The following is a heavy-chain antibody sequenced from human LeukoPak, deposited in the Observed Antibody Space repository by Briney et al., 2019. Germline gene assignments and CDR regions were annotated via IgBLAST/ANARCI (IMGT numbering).Heavy chain of an antibody. Sequence: GRSLRLSCAASGFTFSSYAMHWVRQAPGKGLEWVAGISYDGSNKYYADSVKGRFTISRDNSKNTLYLQMNSLRAEDTAVYYCARDHDYGDYHCDHWGQGNLVAVS. CDR2: ISYDGSNK. V-gene: IGHV3-30-3*01. D-gene: IGHD4-17*01. CDR3: ARDHDYGDYHCDH. J-gene: IGHJ4*02. CDR1: GFTFSSYA.